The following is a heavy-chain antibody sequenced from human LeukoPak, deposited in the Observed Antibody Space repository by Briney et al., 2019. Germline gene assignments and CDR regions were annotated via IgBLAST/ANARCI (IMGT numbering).Heavy chain of an antibody. CDR1: GFFFSDVW. J-gene: IGHJ4*02. CDR3: TADHPSSSRWSNDF. D-gene: IGHD2-2*01. V-gene: IGHV3-15*07. CDR2: IQRVTDGEIK. Sequence: TGGSLRLSCAASGFFFSDVWMNWVRQAPGKGLVRVARIQRVTDGEIKHYLAPVKGRFTISRDDARNLVFLQMNNLKTEDTGIYYCTADHPSSSRWSNDFWGLGALVTVSS.